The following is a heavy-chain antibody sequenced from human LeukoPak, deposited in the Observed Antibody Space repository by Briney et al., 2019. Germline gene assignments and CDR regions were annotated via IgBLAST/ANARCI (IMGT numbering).Heavy chain of an antibody. J-gene: IGHJ4*02. D-gene: IGHD5-18*01. Sequence: GGSLRLSCAASGFTFEDFGMSWVRQAPGKGLEWVSGINWNGDTLDYGDSVKGRFTISRDNAIKSLYLQLNSLRTEDTALYYCVRRARRGYSYGFDYWGQGTLVIVSS. CDR3: VRRARRGYSYGFDY. CDR1: GFTFEDFG. CDR2: INWNGDTL. V-gene: IGHV3-20*04.